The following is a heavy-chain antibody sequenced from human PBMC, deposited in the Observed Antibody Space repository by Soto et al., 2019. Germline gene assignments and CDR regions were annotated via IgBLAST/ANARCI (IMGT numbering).Heavy chain of an antibody. D-gene: IGHD3-10*01. V-gene: IGHV4-30-2*01. J-gene: IGHJ5*02. CDR2: IYHSGST. CDR3: ARGMVRGVIFRGRNWFDP. Sequence: SETLSLTCAVSGGSISSGGYSWSWIRQPPGKGLEWIGYIYHSGSTYYNPSLKSRVTISVDRSKNQFSLKLSSVTAADTAVYYCARGMVRGVIFRGRNWFDPWGQGTLVTVSS. CDR1: GGSISSGGYS.